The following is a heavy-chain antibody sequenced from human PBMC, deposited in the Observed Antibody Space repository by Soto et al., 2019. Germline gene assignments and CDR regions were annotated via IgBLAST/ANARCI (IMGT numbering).Heavy chain of an antibody. D-gene: IGHD3-16*01. CDR2: ISGSGGST. CDR1: GFTFSSYA. Sequence: GSLRLSCAASGFTFSSYAMSWVRQAPGKGLEWVSAISGSGGSTYYADSVKGRFTISSDNSKNTLYLQMNRLRAQDTAVYYCARTSHYYDYVWGSYSYRWFDPLDHGTLVTVAT. CDR3: ARTSHYYDYVWGSYSYRWFDP. V-gene: IGHV3-23*01. J-gene: IGHJ5*02.